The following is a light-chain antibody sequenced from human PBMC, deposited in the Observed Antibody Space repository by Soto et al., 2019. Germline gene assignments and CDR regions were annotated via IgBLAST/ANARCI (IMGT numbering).Light chain of an antibody. CDR3: QQYTNRPPWT. Sequence: DIVMTQSPATLSVSPGERATLSCRASQSVSTNLAWYQQKPGQAPRLLIYGASTRATGIPARFSGRGSGTEFTLIISRLQSDDFAFYYCQQYTNRPPWTFGQGTRVDLK. J-gene: IGKJ1*01. V-gene: IGKV3-15*01. CDR2: GAS. CDR1: QSVSTN.